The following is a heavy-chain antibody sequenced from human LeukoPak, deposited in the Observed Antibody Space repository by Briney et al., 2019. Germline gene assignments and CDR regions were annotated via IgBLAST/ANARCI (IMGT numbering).Heavy chain of an antibody. CDR1: GYTFTSYA. Sequence: ASVKVSCKASGYTFTSYAMNWVRQAPGQGLEWMGWINTNTGNPTYAQGFTGRFVFSLDTSVSTAYLQISSLKAEDTAVYYYAKEISVTRFDYWGQGALVTVSS. CDR3: AKEISVTRFDY. V-gene: IGHV7-4-1*02. J-gene: IGHJ4*02. CDR2: INTNTGNP. D-gene: IGHD4-17*01.